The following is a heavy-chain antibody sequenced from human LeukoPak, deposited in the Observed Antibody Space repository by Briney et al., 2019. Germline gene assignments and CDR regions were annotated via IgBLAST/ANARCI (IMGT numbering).Heavy chain of an antibody. CDR1: GGSISSGGYS. D-gene: IGHD3-22*01. Sequence: PSETLSLTCAVSGGSISSGGYSWSWIRQPPGKGLEWIGYIYHSGSTYYNPSLKSRVTISVDRSKNQFSLKLSSVTAADTAVYYCAREAYDSSGYYSDYWGRGTLVTVSS. J-gene: IGHJ4*02. V-gene: IGHV4-30-2*01. CDR3: AREAYDSSGYYSDY. CDR2: IYHSGST.